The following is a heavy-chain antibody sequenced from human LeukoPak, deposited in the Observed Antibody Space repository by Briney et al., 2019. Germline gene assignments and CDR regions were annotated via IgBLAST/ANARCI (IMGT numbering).Heavy chain of an antibody. V-gene: IGHV3-23*01. CDR3: AKLNDYVWGSYRVYYFDY. CDR2: ISGSGGST. J-gene: IGHJ4*02. CDR1: GFTFSSYA. Sequence: PGGSLRLSCAASGFTFSSYAMSWVRQAPGKGLEWVSAISGSGGSTYYADSVKGQFTISRDNSKNTLYLQMNSLRAEDTAVYYCAKLNDYVWGSYRVYYFDYWGKGTLVSVSS. D-gene: IGHD3-16*02.